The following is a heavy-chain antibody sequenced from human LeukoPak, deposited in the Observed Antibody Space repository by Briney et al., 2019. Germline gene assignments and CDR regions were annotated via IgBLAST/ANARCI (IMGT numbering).Heavy chain of an antibody. D-gene: IGHD3-10*01. CDR2: IYYSGST. V-gene: IGHV4-59*01. CDR1: GGSISSYY. Sequence: PSETLSLTCTVSGGSISSYYWSWIRQPPGKGLAWIGYIYYSGSTNYNPSLKSRVTISVDTSKNQFSLKLSSVTAADTAVYYCARYGSGSYRTPFDYWGQGTLVTVSS. J-gene: IGHJ4*02. CDR3: ARYGSGSYRTPFDY.